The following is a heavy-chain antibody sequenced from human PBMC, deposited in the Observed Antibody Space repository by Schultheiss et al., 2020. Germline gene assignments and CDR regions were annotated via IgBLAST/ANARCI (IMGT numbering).Heavy chain of an antibody. CDR2: ISSSGSTI. CDR1: GFTFSSYE. CDR3: ARDSYDSNGYYGPLLDY. J-gene: IGHJ4*02. Sequence: GGSLRLSCAASGFTFSSYEMNWVRQAPGKGLEWVSYISSSGSTIYYADSVKGRFTISRDNSKNTLYLQMNSLRAEDTAVYYCARDSYDSNGYYGPLLDYWGQGTLVTVSS. D-gene: IGHD3-22*01. V-gene: IGHV3-48*03.